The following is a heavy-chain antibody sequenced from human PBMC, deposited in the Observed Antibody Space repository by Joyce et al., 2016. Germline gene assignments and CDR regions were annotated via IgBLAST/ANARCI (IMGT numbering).Heavy chain of an antibody. CDR1: GYSFTDHY. CDR3: ARGPMPPYAFDI. J-gene: IGHJ3*02. CDR2: INPDRGGT. V-gene: IGHV1-2*06. D-gene: IGHD2-2*01. Sequence: QVQLVQSGAEVKKPGASVKVSCKASGYSFTDHYVHWVRQAPGQGLQGMGRINPDRGGTSYAQKFQGRVTLTRDASIATAYMELSSLRSDDTAVYFCARGPMPPYAFDIWGQGTMVTVSS.